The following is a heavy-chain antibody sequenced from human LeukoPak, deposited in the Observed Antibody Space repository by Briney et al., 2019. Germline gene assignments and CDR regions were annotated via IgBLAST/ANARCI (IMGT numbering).Heavy chain of an antibody. Sequence: SETLSLTCTVSDYSISSGYYWGWIRQPPGKGLEWIGSIYHSGSTYYNPSLKSRVTISVDTSKNQFSLKLSSVTAADTAVYYCARTRNWNDYWGQGTLVTVSS. V-gene: IGHV4-38-2*02. J-gene: IGHJ4*02. CDR3: ARTRNWNDY. D-gene: IGHD1-20*01. CDR1: DYSISSGYY. CDR2: IYHSGST.